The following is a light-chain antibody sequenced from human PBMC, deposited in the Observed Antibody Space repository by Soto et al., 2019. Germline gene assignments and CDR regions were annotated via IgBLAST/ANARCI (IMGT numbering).Light chain of an antibody. CDR3: QQYYSYPTWT. Sequence: DIQMTHFPLSLSASVGYRFNITCRASQTIRSHLNLYQQQPPKAPKLLIYAASTLQSGVPSRFRGSGSGTDFTLTISCLQPQDFATYYCQQYYSYPTWTFGQGTQVDI. V-gene: IGKV1-9*01. CDR2: AAS. CDR1: QTIRSH. J-gene: IGKJ1*01.